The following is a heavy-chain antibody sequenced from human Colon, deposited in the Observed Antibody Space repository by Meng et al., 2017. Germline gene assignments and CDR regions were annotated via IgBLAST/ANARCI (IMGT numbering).Heavy chain of an antibody. J-gene: IGHJ4*02. Sequence: GESLKISCAASGFTFSNFAMNWVRQAPGKGLEWVSSIIRSGGSTYYADSVKGRFTISRDNSKKTLYLQMNSLRAEDTAVYYCAKSFYGFSYGKIDYWGQGTLVTVSS. V-gene: IGHV3-23*01. CDR1: GFTFSNFA. D-gene: IGHD5-18*01. CDR3: AKSFYGFSYGKIDY. CDR2: IIRSGGST.